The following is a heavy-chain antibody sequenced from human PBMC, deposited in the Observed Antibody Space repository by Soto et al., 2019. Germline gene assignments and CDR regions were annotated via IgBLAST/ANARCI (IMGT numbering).Heavy chain of an antibody. CDR3: ARWLETVTTYDY. CDR2: IIAYNGNT. V-gene: IGHV1-18*04. CDR1: GYTFTSYG. D-gene: IGHD4-17*01. Sequence: GASVKVSCKAYGYTFTSYGIIWVRQAPGQGLEWMGWIIAYNGNTNYAQKLQGRVTMTTDTSTSTAYMELRSLRSDDTAVYYCARWLETVTTYDYWGQGTPVTVSS. J-gene: IGHJ4*02.